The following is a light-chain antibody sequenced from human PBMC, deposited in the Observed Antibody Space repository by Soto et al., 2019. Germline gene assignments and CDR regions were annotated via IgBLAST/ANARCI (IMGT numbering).Light chain of an antibody. Sequence: EIVLTQSPGTLSLSPGERATLSCRASQSVSSSYLAWYQQKPGQAPRLLIYGASSRATGIPDRFSGSGSGTEVTLTISRLEPEDFAVYYCQQYGSSPMYTFGQGTKLEIK. CDR2: GAS. CDR3: QQYGSSPMYT. V-gene: IGKV3-20*01. CDR1: QSVSSSY. J-gene: IGKJ2*01.